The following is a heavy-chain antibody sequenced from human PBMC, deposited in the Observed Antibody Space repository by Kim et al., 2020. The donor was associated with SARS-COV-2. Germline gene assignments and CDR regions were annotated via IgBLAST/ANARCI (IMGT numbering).Heavy chain of an antibody. CDR3: ARIKSGIGMDV. J-gene: IGHJ6*02. CDR1: GDSVSSNSAT. D-gene: IGHD3-10*01. V-gene: IGHV6-1*01. Sequence: SQTLSLTCAISGDSVSSNSATWTRIRQSPSRGLEWLGRTDYRSNKWNNDYAVSVKSRITIDPDTSKNQFSLQLNSVTPEDTAVYYCARIKSGIGMDVWGQGTTVTVSS. CDR2: TDYRSNKWNN.